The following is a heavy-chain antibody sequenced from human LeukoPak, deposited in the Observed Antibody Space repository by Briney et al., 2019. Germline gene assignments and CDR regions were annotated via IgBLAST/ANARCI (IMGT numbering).Heavy chain of an antibody. J-gene: IGHJ4*02. CDR2: IYTSGST. CDR1: GGSISSGSYY. CDR3: ARGRYSYGYDY. Sequence: SETLSLTCTVSGGSISSGSYYGSWIRQPAGKGLEWIGRIYTSGSTNYNPALKSRVTISVDTSKNQFSLKLSSVTAADTAVYYCARGRYSYGYDYWGQGTLVTVSS. D-gene: IGHD5-18*01. V-gene: IGHV4-61*02.